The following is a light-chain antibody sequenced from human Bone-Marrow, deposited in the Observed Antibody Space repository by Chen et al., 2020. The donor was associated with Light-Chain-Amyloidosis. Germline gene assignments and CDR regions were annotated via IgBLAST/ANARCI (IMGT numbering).Light chain of an antibody. V-gene: IGLV3-21*02. J-gene: IGLJ3*02. CDR3: QVWDRSSDRPV. CDR2: DDS. CDR1: NIGSTS. Sequence: SYVLTQPSSVSVAPGQTATIACGGNNIGSTSVHWYQQTPGQAPLLVVYDDSDRPSGIPERLSGSNCGNTATLTIGRVEAGEEADYYCQVWDRSSDRPVFGGGTKLTVL.